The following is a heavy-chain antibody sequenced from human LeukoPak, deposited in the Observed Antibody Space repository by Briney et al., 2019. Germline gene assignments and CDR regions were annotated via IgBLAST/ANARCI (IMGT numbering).Heavy chain of an antibody. CDR2: ISSSSTTR. J-gene: IGHJ4*02. CDR3: AKDPYSSPYYGPGY. Sequence: GGSLRLSCEASGFIFSTFSMNWVRQAPGKGLEWVSYISSSSTTRYYADSVKGRFTISRDNAKNSLYLQMNSLRADDTAVYYCAKDPYSSPYYGPGYLGQGTLVTVSS. V-gene: IGHV3-48*01. D-gene: IGHD6-19*01. CDR1: GFIFSTFS.